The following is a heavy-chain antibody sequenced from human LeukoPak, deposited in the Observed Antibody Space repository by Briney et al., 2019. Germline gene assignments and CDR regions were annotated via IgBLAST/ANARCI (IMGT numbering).Heavy chain of an antibody. Sequence: GASVKVSCKASGYTFTRHYIHWVRQAPGQGPEWLGIINPSGGSTNYAQKVQGRVTMTRDTSTSTVYMELSSLRSEDTAMYYCASWGGEAKHGLWSGPFDYWGQGTLVIVSS. CDR1: GYTFTRHY. CDR3: ASWGGEAKHGLWSGPFDY. CDR2: INPSGGST. V-gene: IGHV1-46*01. J-gene: IGHJ4*01. D-gene: IGHD3-3*01.